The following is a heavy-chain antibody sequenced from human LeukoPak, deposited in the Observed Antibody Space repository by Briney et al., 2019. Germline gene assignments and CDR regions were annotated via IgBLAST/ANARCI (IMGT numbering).Heavy chain of an antibody. D-gene: IGHD6-13*01. CDR1: GFTFDDYA. CDR3: ATAAAAGYDAFDI. Sequence: GGSLRLSWPASGFTFDDYAMHWVRQAPGKGLEWVSGISWNSGSIGYADSVKGRFTISRDNAKNSLYLQMNSLRAEDTALYYCATAAAAGYDAFDIWGQGTMVTVSS. J-gene: IGHJ3*02. CDR2: ISWNSGSI. V-gene: IGHV3-9*01.